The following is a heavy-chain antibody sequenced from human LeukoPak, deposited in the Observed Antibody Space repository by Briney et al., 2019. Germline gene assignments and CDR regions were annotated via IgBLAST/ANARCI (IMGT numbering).Heavy chain of an antibody. CDR1: GFTFSSYS. CDR3: ARVLQPSSSWYRGDYFDY. CDR2: ILYDGSMQ. D-gene: IGHD6-13*01. Sequence: PGGSLRLSCAASGFTFSSYSMHWVRQAPGKGLEWLAVILYDGSMQYYAESMKGRLTISRDNSRNTVYMQMSSLRTEDTAVYYCARVLQPSSSWYRGDYFDYWGQGTLVTVSS. V-gene: IGHV3-30*03. J-gene: IGHJ4*02.